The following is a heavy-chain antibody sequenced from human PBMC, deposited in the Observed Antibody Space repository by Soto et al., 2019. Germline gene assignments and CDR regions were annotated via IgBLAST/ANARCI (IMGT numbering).Heavy chain of an antibody. Sequence: PGGSLRLSCAASGFTFSSYSMNWVRQAPGKGLEWVSSISSSSSYIYYADSVKGRFTISRDNAKNSLYLQMNSLRAEDTAVYYCARTWDSGWYWDYYYGMDVWGQGTTVTVSS. CDR1: GFTFSSYS. CDR2: ISSSSSYI. D-gene: IGHD6-19*01. V-gene: IGHV3-21*01. J-gene: IGHJ6*02. CDR3: ARTWDSGWYWDYYYGMDV.